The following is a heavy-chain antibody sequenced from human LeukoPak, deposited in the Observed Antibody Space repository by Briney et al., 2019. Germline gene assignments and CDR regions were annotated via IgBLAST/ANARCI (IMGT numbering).Heavy chain of an antibody. J-gene: IGHJ4*02. V-gene: IGHV3-23*01. CDR1: GFTFSSYG. CDR3: AKGTSSSCYSAPNY. D-gene: IGHD2-15*01. CDR2: ICSNGNNT. Sequence: GGSPRLSCAASGFTFSSYGMHWVRQAPGKGLEWVSAICSNGNNTYYANSVKGRFTISRDNSKNTLSLQLNSLRAEDTAVYYCAKGTSSSCYSAPNYWGQGTLVTVSS.